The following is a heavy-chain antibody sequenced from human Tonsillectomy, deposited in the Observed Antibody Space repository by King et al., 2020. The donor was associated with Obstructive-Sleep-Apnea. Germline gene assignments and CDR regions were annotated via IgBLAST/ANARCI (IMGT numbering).Heavy chain of an antibody. V-gene: IGHV4-39*07. CDR3: ARVRYCSGGSCYSVFDY. CDR2: IYYSGSI. Sequence: LQLQESGPGLVKPSETLSLTCTVSGGSISSSSYYWGWIRQPPGKGLEWIGSIYYSGSIYYNPSLKSRVTISVDTSKNQFSLKLSSVTAADTAVYYCARVRYCSGGSCYSVFDYWGQGTLVTVSS. J-gene: IGHJ4*02. D-gene: IGHD2-15*01. CDR1: GGSISSSSYY.